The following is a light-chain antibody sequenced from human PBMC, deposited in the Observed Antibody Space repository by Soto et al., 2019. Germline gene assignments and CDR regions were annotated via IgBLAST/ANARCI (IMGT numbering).Light chain of an antibody. Sequence: EIVLTQSPGTLSLSPGERVTLSCRASQSISNNHLAWYQQKPGQAPRLLIHGTSNRATGIPDRFSGSGSGTDFTLTFSRLEPEDFAVYYCEYYGSSITFGQGTRLE. CDR2: GTS. V-gene: IGKV3-20*01. CDR1: QSISNNH. CDR3: EYYGSSIT. J-gene: IGKJ5*01.